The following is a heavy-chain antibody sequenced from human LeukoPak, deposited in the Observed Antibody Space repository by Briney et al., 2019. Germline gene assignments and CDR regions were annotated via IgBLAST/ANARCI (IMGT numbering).Heavy chain of an antibody. CDR1: GFTFSSYA. V-gene: IGHV3-30*02. CDR2: VRSDGDIK. J-gene: IGHJ4*02. D-gene: IGHD2-2*01. Sequence: PGGSLRLSCAASGFTFSSYAMHWVRQAPGKGLEWVAFVRSDGDIKYYADSVKGRFTISRDNSRTTLYLQMNSLRAEDAAVYHCAKDLPAAYFDYWGQGTLVTVSS. CDR3: AKDLPAAYFDY.